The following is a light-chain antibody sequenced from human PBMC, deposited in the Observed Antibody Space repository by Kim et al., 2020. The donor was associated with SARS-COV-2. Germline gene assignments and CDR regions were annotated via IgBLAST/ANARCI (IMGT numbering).Light chain of an antibody. J-gene: IGKJ4*01. CDR3: QQYNSDYLVT. V-gene: IGKV1-5*01. CDR1: QSIGNW. CDR2: DAS. Sequence: ASLGDRVTITCRASQSIGNWLAWYQHKPGDAPKRLIYDASTLKSGVPSRFGGSGFGTEFTLTISSLQSDDLATYYCQQYNSDYLVTFGGGTKLEI.